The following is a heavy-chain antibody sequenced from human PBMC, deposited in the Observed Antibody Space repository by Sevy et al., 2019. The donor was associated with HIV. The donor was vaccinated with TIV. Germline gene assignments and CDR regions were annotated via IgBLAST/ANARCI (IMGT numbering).Heavy chain of an antibody. CDR2: IIPIFGTA. J-gene: IGHJ6*02. V-gene: IGHV1-69*13. CDR3: ARGGVRLMDYYGMDV. Sequence: SVKVSCKASGGTFSSYAISWVRQAPGQGLEWMGGIIPIFGTANYAQKFQGRVTITADESTSTAYMELSSLRSEDMAVYYCARGGVRLMDYYGMDVWGQGTTVTVSS. CDR1: GGTFSSYA. D-gene: IGHD2-8*01.